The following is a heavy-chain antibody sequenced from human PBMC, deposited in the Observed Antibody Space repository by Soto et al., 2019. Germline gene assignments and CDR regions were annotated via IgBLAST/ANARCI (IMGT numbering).Heavy chain of an antibody. CDR3: ARLGCSGGSCYPGLDGMDV. J-gene: IGHJ6*02. V-gene: IGHV5-10-1*01. Sequence: GESLKISCKGSGYSFTSYWISWVRQMPGKGLEWMGRIDPSDSYTNYSPSFQGHVTISADKSISTAYLQWSSLKASDTAMYYCARLGCSGGSCYPGLDGMDVWGQGTTVTVSS. CDR1: GYSFTSYW. D-gene: IGHD2-15*01. CDR2: IDPSDSYT.